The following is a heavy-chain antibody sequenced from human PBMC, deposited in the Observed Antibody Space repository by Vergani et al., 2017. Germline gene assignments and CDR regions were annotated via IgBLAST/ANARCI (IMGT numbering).Heavy chain of an antibody. CDR1: GGSISSHY. Sequence: QVQLQESGPGLVKPSETLSLTCTVSGGSISSHYWSWIRQPPGKGLEWIGYIYYSGSTNYNPSLKSRVTISVDTSKNQFSLKLSSVTAADTAGYYCARLGSSYGYYYYGMDVWGQGTTVTVSS. D-gene: IGHD6-6*01. J-gene: IGHJ6*02. CDR3: ARLGSSYGYYYYGMDV. V-gene: IGHV4-59*11. CDR2: IYYSGST.